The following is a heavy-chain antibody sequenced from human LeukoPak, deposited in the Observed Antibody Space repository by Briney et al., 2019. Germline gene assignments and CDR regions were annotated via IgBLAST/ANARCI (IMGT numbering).Heavy chain of an antibody. J-gene: IGHJ6*02. CDR3: ARGGGLDV. Sequence: GGSLRLSCAASGFTFSSYWMNWARQAPGKGLEWVASINHNGNVNYYVDSVKGRFTISRDNAKSSLYLQMSNLRAEDTAVYFCARGGGLDVWGQGATVTVSS. D-gene: IGHD3-16*01. V-gene: IGHV3-7*03. CDR2: INHNGNVN. CDR1: GFTFSSYW.